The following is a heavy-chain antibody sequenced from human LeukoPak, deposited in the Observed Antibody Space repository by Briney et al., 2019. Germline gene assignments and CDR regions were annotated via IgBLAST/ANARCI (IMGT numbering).Heavy chain of an antibody. CDR2: IIPIFGTA. CDR3: AREQDTAMVIDY. V-gene: IGHV1-69*05. J-gene: IGHJ4*02. Sequence: ASVKVSCKASGGTFSSYAISWVRQAPGQGLEWMGRIIPIFGTANYAQKFQGRVTLTTDESTSTAYMELSSLRSEDTAVYYCAREQDTAMVIDYWGQGTLVTVSS. D-gene: IGHD5-18*01. CDR1: GGTFSSYA.